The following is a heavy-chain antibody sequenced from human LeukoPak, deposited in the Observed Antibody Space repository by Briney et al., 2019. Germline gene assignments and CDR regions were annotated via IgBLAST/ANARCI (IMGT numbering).Heavy chain of an antibody. D-gene: IGHD2-15*01. CDR3: AKNIIVVVAATLDY. CDR1: GFTFSSYA. Sequence: GGSLRLSCAASGFTFSSYAMSWVRQAPGKGLEWVSAISGSGGSTYYADPAKGRFTISRDNSKNTLYLQMNSLRAEDTAVYYCAKNIIVVVAATLDYWGQGTLVTVSS. J-gene: IGHJ4*02. CDR2: ISGSGGST. V-gene: IGHV3-23*01.